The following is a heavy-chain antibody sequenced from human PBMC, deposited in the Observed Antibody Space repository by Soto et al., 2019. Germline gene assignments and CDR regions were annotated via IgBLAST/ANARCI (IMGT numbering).Heavy chain of an antibody. CDR2: ISSIGGST. J-gene: IGHJ4*02. CDR3: ARDPYGDYVVWRWFDY. Sequence: EVQLVESGGGLVQPGGSLRLSCAASGFTFSSYAMHWVRQAPGKGLEYVSAISSIGGSTYYANSVKGRFTISRDNSKNTLYLQMGSLRAEDMAVYYCARDPYGDYVVWRWFDYWGQGTLVTVSS. D-gene: IGHD4-17*01. CDR1: GFTFSSYA. V-gene: IGHV3-64*01.